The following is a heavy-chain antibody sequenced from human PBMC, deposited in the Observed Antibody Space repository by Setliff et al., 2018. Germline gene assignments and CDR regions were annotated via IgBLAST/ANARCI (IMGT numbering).Heavy chain of an antibody. V-gene: IGHV1-58*01. CDR2: IVVGSGNT. J-gene: IGHJ6*02. Sequence: SVKVSCKASGFTFTSSAVQWVRQARGQRLEWIGWIVVGSGNTDYAQKFQGRVTITRDTSASTAYMELSSLRSEDTAVYYCASLGYCSSTSCWPYYYYGMDVWGQGTTVTVSS. CDR3: ASLGYCSSTSCWPYYYYGMDV. D-gene: IGHD2-2*01. CDR1: GFTFTSSA.